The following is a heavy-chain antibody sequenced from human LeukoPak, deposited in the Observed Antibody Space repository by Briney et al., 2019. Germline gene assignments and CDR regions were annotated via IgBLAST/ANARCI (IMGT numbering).Heavy chain of an antibody. CDR2: IYYSGST. Sequence: SETLSLTCTVSGGSISSYYWSWIRQPPGKGLGWIGYIYYSGSTNYNPSLKSRVTISVDTSKNQFSLKLSSVTAADTAVYYCARDYDFWSGPPARYFDLWGRGTLVTVSS. CDR3: ARDYDFWSGPPARYFDL. CDR1: GGSISSYY. J-gene: IGHJ2*01. V-gene: IGHV4-59*01. D-gene: IGHD3-3*01.